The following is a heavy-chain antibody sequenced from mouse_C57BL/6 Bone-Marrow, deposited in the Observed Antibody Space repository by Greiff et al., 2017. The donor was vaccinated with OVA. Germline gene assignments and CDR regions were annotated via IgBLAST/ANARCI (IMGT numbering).Heavy chain of an antibody. V-gene: IGHV5-15*01. J-gene: IGHJ1*03. CDR3: ARQDYDYDEYFDV. Sequence: EVQVVESGGGLVQPGGSLKLSCAASGFTFSDYGMAWVRQAPRKGPEWVAFISNLAYSIYYADTVTGRFTISRENAKNTLYLEMSSLRSEDTAMYYCARQDYDYDEYFDVWGTGTTVTVSS. CDR1: GFTFSDYG. D-gene: IGHD2-4*01. CDR2: ISNLAYSI.